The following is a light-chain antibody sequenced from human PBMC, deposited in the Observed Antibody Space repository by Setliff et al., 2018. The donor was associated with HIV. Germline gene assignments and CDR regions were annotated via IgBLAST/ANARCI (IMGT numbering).Light chain of an antibody. CDR2: EVT. CDR1: SSDVGSYNL. CDR3: CSYGSSDTFV. J-gene: IGLJ1*01. V-gene: IGLV2-23*02. Sequence: QSALTQPASVSGSPGQSITISCTGTSSDVGSYNLVSWYQQRPGKAPKLIMYEVTKWPSGISARFSGSKSGNTASLTISGLQADDEADYYCCSYGSSDTFVFGTGTKVTVL.